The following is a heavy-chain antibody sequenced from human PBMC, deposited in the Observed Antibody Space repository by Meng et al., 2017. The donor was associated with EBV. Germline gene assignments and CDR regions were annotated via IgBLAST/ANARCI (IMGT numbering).Heavy chain of an antibody. Sequence: QLQLQESGPGLVKPSETLFLTCLVSGCSISSSSYYWGWIRQPPGKGLEWIGSVHYTGSTYYSPSLKSRVTVSVDTSKNQFSLRLTSVTAADTAVYYCARPFPSWQSPRLDPFGAWGQGTLGTVSS. CDR2: VHYTGST. D-gene: IGHD6-19*01. J-gene: IGHJ4*02. CDR1: GCSISSSSYY. V-gene: IGHV4-39*01. CDR3: ARPFPSWQSPRLDPFGA.